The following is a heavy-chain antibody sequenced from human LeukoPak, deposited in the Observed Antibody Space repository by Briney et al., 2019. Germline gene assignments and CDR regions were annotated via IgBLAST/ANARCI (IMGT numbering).Heavy chain of an antibody. CDR1: AFTFSSFG. J-gene: IGHJ4*02. Sequence: GGSLRLSCAASAFTFSSFGMHWVRQAPGKGLGWVAVIWYDGSNKYYADSVEGRFTISRDNSKNTLYLQMNSLRAEDTAVYYCARDRETWYFDFWGQGTLVTVSS. V-gene: IGHV3-33*01. CDR2: IWYDGSNK. CDR3: ARDRETWYFDF.